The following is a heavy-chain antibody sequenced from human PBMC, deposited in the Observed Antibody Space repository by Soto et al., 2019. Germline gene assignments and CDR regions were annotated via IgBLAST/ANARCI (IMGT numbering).Heavy chain of an antibody. V-gene: IGHV1-69*13. J-gene: IGHJ6*02. CDR3: ARDNRSGSSIHYYVMDV. CDR2: IIPIFGTA. D-gene: IGHD1-26*01. Sequence: SVKVSCKASGGTFSSYAISWVRQAPGQGLEWMGGIIPIFGTANYAQKFQGRVTITADESTSTAYMELSSLRSEDTAVYYCARDNRSGSSIHYYVMDVWGQGTTVTVSS. CDR1: GGTFSSYA.